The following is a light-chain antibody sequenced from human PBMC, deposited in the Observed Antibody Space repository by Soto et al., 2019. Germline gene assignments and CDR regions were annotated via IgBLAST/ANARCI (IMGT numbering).Light chain of an antibody. CDR1: QTISSW. CDR3: QHYNSYSEA. V-gene: IGKV1-5*03. Sequence: DIQMTQSPSTLSGSVGDRVTITCRASQTISSWLAWYQQKPGKAPKLLIYKASTLKSGVPSRFSGSGSGTEFTLTISSLPPDDFATYSCQHYNSYSEAFGQGTRWIS. CDR2: KAS. J-gene: IGKJ1*01.